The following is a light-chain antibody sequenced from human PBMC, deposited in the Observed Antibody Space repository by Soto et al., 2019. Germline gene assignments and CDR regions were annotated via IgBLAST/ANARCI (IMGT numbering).Light chain of an antibody. CDR3: SSFTSSSTPGV. V-gene: IGLV2-14*03. CDR2: DVS. Sequence: QSALTQPASVSGSPGQSITISCTGTSSDVGGYNYVSWYQQYPGKAPKLMIYDVSNRPSGVSNRFSGSKSGSTASLTISGLQADDEADYYCSSFTSSSTPGVFGGGTQLTVL. CDR1: SSDVGGYNY. J-gene: IGLJ3*02.